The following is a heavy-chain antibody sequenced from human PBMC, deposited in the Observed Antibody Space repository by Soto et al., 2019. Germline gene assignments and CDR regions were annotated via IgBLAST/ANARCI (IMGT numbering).Heavy chain of an antibody. V-gene: IGHV1-69*02. D-gene: IGHD3-3*01. CDR1: GGTFSSYT. CDR3: ARGITIFGVVDNWFDP. J-gene: IGHJ5*02. Sequence: ASVKVSCKASGGTFSSYTISWVRQAPGQGLEWMGRIIPILGIANYAQKFQGRVTITADKSTSTAYMELSSLRSEDTAVYYCARGITIFGVVDNWFDPWGQGTLVTVSS. CDR2: IIPILGIA.